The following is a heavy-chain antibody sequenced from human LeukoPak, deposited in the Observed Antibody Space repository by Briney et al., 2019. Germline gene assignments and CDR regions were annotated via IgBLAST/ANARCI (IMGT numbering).Heavy chain of an antibody. J-gene: IGHJ4*02. V-gene: IGHV4-34*01. Sequence: SETLSLTCAVYGGSFSGYYWSWIRQPPGKGLEWIGEINHSGSTNYNPSLKSRVTISVDTSKNQFSLKLSSVTAADTAVYYCARIAQYYYDSSGYSGDSLVDYWGQGTLVTVSS. CDR2: INHSGST. CDR3: ARIAQYYYDSSGYSGDSLVDY. CDR1: GGSFSGYY. D-gene: IGHD3-22*01.